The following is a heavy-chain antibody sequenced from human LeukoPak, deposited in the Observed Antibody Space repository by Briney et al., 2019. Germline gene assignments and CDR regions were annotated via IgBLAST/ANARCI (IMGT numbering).Heavy chain of an antibody. V-gene: IGHV3-7*01. D-gene: IGHD3-3*01. J-gene: IGHJ6*03. CDR1: GFTFSNAW. Sequence: GGSLRLSCAASGFTFSNAWMNWVRQAPGKGLEWVANIKQDGSEKYYVDSVKGRFTISRDNAKNSLYLQMNSLRAEDTVVYYCARGSGVGHYYYYYMDVWGKGTTVTVSS. CDR2: IKQDGSEK. CDR3: ARGSGVGHYYYYYMDV.